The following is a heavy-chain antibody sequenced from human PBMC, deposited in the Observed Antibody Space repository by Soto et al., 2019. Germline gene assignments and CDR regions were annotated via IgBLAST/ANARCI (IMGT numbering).Heavy chain of an antibody. D-gene: IGHD3-22*01. CDR2: IYYSGST. J-gene: IGHJ4*02. V-gene: IGHV4-59*01. CDR1: GGSISSYY. CDR3: ARDPGSSGYYFSFDY. Sequence: TLSLTCTVSGGSISSYYWSWIRQPPGKGLEWIGYIYYSGSTNYNPSLKSRVTISVDTSKNQFSLKLSSVTAADTAVYYCARDPGSSGYYFSFDYWGQGTLVTVSS.